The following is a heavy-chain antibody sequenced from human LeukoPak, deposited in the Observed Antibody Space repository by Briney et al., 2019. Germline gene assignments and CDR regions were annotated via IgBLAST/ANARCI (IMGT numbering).Heavy chain of an antibody. J-gene: IGHJ6*03. CDR3: AKDRGPGVRWYYYYMDV. Sequence: PGGSLRLSCAASGFTFNNYGMQWVSQAPGKGLEWVAFIRFDGSNQDYADSVKGRFTISRDNSKNTLYLQMNSLRAEDTAVYYCAKDRGPGVRWYYYYMDVWGKGTTVTISS. CDR2: IRFDGSNQ. CDR1: GFTFNNYG. V-gene: IGHV3-30*02. D-gene: IGHD4-23*01.